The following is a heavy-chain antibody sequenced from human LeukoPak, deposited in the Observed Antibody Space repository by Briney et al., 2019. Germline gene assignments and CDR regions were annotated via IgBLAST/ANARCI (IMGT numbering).Heavy chain of an antibody. CDR3: ASDESGTSVKIVSIGWFDT. CDR1: GFTFSNYW. V-gene: IGHV3-7*01. J-gene: IGHJ5*02. Sequence: GGSLRLSCTASGFTFSNYWMTWVRQAPGKGLEWVASIREDGNNTFLVDSVKGRFTVSRDNAKKTLYLQMNNLRVDDTAVYYCASDESGTSVKIVSIGWFDTWGQGTLVSVSS. CDR2: IREDGNNT. D-gene: IGHD5/OR15-5a*01.